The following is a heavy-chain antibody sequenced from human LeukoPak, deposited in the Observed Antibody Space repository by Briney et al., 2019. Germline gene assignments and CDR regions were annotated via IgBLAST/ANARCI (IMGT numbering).Heavy chain of an antibody. J-gene: IGHJ3*02. Sequence: ASVKVSCRASGYPFPPYYIHWVRPAPGQGLEWMGRINPNSGGTDSAQKFQGRVTMTRDTSMNTAYMELSRLKSDDTAVYYCARDLSGISSATDAFDMWGQGTMVTVSS. D-gene: IGHD1-14*01. V-gene: IGHV1-2*06. CDR3: ARDLSGISSATDAFDM. CDR2: INPNSGGT. CDR1: GYPFPPYY.